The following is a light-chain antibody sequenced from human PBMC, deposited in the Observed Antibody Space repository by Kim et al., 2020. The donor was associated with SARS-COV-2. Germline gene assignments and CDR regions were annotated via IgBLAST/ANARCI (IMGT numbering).Light chain of an antibody. J-gene: IGLJ2*01. V-gene: IGLV3-19*01. CDR3: QSRDSSGKVV. CDR1: SLRLYY. Sequence: SSELTQDPALSVALGQTVSITCQGDSLRLYYVSWYQRRPGQAPVLVMYGKNTRPSGIPDRMSGSTSGNTASLAISGAQSEDEADYYCQSRDSSGKVVFVGGTQLTVL. CDR2: GKN.